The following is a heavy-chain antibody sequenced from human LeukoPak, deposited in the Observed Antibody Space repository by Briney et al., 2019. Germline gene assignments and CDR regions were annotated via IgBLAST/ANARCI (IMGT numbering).Heavy chain of an antibody. Sequence: GGSLRLSCAASEFTFSNYWMSWVRQAPGKGLEWVANINQDGSEEYYLDSVKGRYTISRDNAKNSLYLQMNSLRAEDTALYYCAGDWDFWGQGTLVTVSS. J-gene: IGHJ4*02. CDR3: AGDWDF. V-gene: IGHV3-7*01. CDR1: EFTFSNYW. CDR2: INQDGSEE.